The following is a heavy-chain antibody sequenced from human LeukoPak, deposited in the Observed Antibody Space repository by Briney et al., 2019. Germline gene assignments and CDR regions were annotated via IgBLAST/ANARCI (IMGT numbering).Heavy chain of an antibody. V-gene: IGHV4-59*01. D-gene: IGHD6-6*01. J-gene: IGHJ4*02. CDR1: GGSISSYY. CDR2: IYYGGST. Sequence: SETLSLTCTVSGGSISSYYWSWIRQPPGKGLEWIGYIYYGGSTNYNPSLKSRVTISVDTSKNQFSLKLSSVTAADTAVYYCARVPYSSSSPAFDYWGQGTLVTVSS. CDR3: ARVPYSSSSPAFDY.